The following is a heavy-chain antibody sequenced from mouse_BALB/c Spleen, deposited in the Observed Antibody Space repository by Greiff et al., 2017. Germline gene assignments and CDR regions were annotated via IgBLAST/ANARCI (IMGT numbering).Heavy chain of an antibody. CDR3: ARMGRMITTGYAMDY. J-gene: IGHJ4*01. D-gene: IGHD2-4*01. V-gene: IGHV2-2*02. CDR2: IWSSGST. Sequence: VKLMESGPGLVQPSQSLSITCTVSGFSLTSYGVNWVRQSPGKGLEWLGVIWSSGSTDYNAAFISRLSISKDNSKSQVFFKMNSLQANDTAIYYCARMGRMITTGYAMDYWGQGTSVTVSS. CDR1: GFSLTSYG.